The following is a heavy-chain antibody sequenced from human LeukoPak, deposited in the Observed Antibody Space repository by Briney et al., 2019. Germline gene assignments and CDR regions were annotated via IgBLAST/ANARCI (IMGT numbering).Heavy chain of an antibody. D-gene: IGHD3-3*01. J-gene: IGHJ4*02. V-gene: IGHV1-18*01. Sequence: ASVKVSCKASGYTFTSYGISWVRQAPGQGLEWMGWISAYNGNTNYAQKFQGRVTMTRDTSTSTVYMELSSLRSEDTAVYYCVRYDFWSGYYYAVDYWGQGTLVTVSS. CDR2: ISAYNGNT. CDR3: VRYDFWSGYYYAVDY. CDR1: GYTFTSYG.